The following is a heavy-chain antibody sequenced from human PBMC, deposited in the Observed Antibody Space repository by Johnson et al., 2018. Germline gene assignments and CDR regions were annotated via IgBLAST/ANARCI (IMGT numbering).Heavy chain of an antibody. V-gene: IGHV3-48*02. J-gene: IGHJ3*02. CDR3: ARAKGRVNDI. CDR2: ISSSSTI. Sequence: VQLVESGGGLVQPGGSLRLSCAASGFTFSSYSMNWVRQAPGKGLEWVSYISSSSTIYYADSVKGRFTISRDNAKNSLYLQMNSLRDEDTAVYYCARAKGRVNDIWGQGTMVTVSS. CDR1: GFTFSSYS.